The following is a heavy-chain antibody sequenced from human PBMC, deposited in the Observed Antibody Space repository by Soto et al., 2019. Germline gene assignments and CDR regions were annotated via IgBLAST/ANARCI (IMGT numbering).Heavy chain of an antibody. Sequence: QVQLVQSGAEVKKPGASVKVSCKASGYTFTSYAMHWVRQAPGQRLEWMGWIKAGNGSTRYSQEFQGRVTITRDTSARIVDMEVSSLRSEDTAVYFCAKERASSGPSWGFDSWGQGTLVTVSS. CDR2: IKAGNGST. V-gene: IGHV1-3*01. D-gene: IGHD6-19*01. J-gene: IGHJ4*02. CDR1: GYTFTSYA. CDR3: AKERASSGPSWGFDS.